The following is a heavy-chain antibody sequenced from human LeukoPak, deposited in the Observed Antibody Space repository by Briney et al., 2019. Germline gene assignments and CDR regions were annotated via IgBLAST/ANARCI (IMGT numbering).Heavy chain of an antibody. V-gene: IGHV1-24*01. D-gene: IGHD2-8*01. CDR2: FDPEDGET. Sequence: GGSLRLSCAASGFTFSSYGMHWVRQAPGKGLEWVGGFDPEDGETIYAQKFQGRVTMTEDTSTDTAYMELSSLRSEDTAVYYCSAGEVGYCTNGVCYHYYYYMDVWGKGTTVTVSS. CDR3: SAGEVGYCTNGVCYHYYYYMDV. CDR1: GFTFSSYG. J-gene: IGHJ6*03.